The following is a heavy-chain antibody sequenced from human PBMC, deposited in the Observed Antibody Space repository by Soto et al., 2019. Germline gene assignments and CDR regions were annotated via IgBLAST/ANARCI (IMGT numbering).Heavy chain of an antibody. J-gene: IGHJ6*03. CDR1: GGSISSSTYY. V-gene: IGHV4-39*02. CDR2: ISYRGST. Sequence: SETLSLTCTISGGSISSSTYYWGWIRQPPGRGLEWIGSISYRGSTYYNPSLKSRVTISVDTSKNHFSLKLTSVTAADTAVYYCARGNFASDHYCYFMAVWGKGTTVTVSS. CDR3: ARGNFASDHYCYFMAV.